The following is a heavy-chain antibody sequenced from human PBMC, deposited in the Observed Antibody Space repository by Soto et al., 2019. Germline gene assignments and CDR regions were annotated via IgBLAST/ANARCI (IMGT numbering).Heavy chain of an antibody. J-gene: IGHJ6*02. V-gene: IGHV3-30-3*01. CDR1: GFTFSSYA. D-gene: IGHD6-6*01. CDR3: ARVERTPYSSSSGWLGYYYYGMDV. CDR2: ISYDGSNK. Sequence: PGGSLRLSCAASGFTFSSYAMHWVRQAPGKGLEWVAVISYDGSNKYYADSVKGRFTISRDNSMNTLYLQMNSLRAEDTAVYYCARVERTPYSSSSGWLGYYYYGMDVWGQGTTVTVSS.